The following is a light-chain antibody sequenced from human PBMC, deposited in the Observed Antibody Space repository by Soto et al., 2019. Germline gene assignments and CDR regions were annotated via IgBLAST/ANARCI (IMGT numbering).Light chain of an antibody. CDR3: QQYRSSPPLT. CDR1: QSVSNNY. Sequence: EIVLMQSPGTLSFSPGERATLSCRASQSVSNNYVAWYQQKPGQAPRLLIAGASSRATGIPDRFSGSGSGTDFTLTISRLEPEDFAVYYCQQYRSSPPLTFGGGTKVENK. CDR2: GAS. V-gene: IGKV3-20*01. J-gene: IGKJ4*01.